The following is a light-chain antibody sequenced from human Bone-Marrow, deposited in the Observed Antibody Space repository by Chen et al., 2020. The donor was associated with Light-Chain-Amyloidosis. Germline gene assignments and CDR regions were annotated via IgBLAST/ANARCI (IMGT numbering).Light chain of an antibody. J-gene: IGKJ4*01. CDR1: QTISSNY. CDR3: QQYGTSPLT. CDR2: GSS. Sequence: EIVLTQSPGTLSLSPGEGANLSCRASQTISSNYLTWYQQKFGQAPRLLIYGSSSRATGIPDGFTGSGSGTDFTLTINILEPEDFAMYYCQQYGTSPLTFGGGTKVEIK. V-gene: IGKV3-20*01.